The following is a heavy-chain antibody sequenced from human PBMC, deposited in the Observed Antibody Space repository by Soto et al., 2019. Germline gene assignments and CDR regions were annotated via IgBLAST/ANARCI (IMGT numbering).Heavy chain of an antibody. J-gene: IGHJ6*02. CDR1: GYSFTSYW. CDR3: ARHDFDFWSGYPPMDV. Sequence: GESLKISCKGSGYSFTSYWISWVRQMPGKGLAWMGRIDPSDSYTNYSASCQGHVTISADKSSSTAYLQWSSLKASDTAMYYCARHDFDFWSGYPPMDVWGQGTTVTVSS. CDR2: IDPSDSYT. V-gene: IGHV5-10-1*01. D-gene: IGHD3-3*01.